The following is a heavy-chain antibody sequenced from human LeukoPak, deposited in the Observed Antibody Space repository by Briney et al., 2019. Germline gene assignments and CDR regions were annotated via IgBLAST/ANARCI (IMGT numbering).Heavy chain of an antibody. CDR3: ARPMVAAPGKGFLY. Sequence: GESLKISCEASGYSFTTHWIGWVRQMPGKGLEWVGIIYPGDSDTRYSPSFQGQVTISVDTSVSTAYLQWSSLKASDSAIYYCARPMVAAPGKGFLYWGQGTLVTVSS. CDR1: GYSFTTHW. J-gene: IGHJ4*02. CDR2: IYPGDSDT. V-gene: IGHV5-51*01. D-gene: IGHD6-13*01.